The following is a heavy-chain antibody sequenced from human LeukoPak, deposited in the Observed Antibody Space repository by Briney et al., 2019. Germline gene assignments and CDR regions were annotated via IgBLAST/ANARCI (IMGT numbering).Heavy chain of an antibody. V-gene: IGHV3-66*01. D-gene: IGHD6-19*01. J-gene: IGHJ4*02. CDR3: AKERNLEIAVAGTIFDY. CDR2: IYSGGDT. Sequence: GGSLRLSCAASGFTVSSNYMGWVRQAPGKGLEWVSVIYSGGDTYYADSVKGRFTISRDNSKNMIYLEMTSLRAEDTAVYYCAKERNLEIAVAGTIFDYWGQGTLVTVSS. CDR1: GFTVSSNY.